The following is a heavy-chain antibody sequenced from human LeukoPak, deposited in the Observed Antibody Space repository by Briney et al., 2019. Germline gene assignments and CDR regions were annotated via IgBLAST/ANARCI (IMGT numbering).Heavy chain of an antibody. CDR2: IYYTEST. J-gene: IGHJ3*02. V-gene: IGHV4-59*01. CDR3: RSFCGGGSCYSGGDAFDI. CDR1: DGSICINY. Sequence: SETLSLTCTDSDGSICINYWRWIRHPPGKGLGWIGYIYYTESTNCNPSLQHRVTTAVHTSKNQFSLQLSSVSAAGKPVNHRRSFCGGGSCYSGGDAFDIWGQGTMVTVSS. D-gene: IGHD2-15*01.